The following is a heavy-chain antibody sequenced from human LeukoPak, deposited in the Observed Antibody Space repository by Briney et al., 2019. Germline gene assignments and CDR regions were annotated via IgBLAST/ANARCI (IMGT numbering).Heavy chain of an antibody. D-gene: IGHD1-26*01. CDR3: ARDPGIVGAAFVDY. Sequence: GASVKVSCKASGYTFTSYGISWVRQAPGQGLEWMGWISAYNGNTNYAQKLQGRVTMTTDTSTSTAYMELRSLRSDDTAVYYCARDPGIVGAAFVDYWGQGTLVTVSS. CDR2: ISAYNGNT. CDR1: GYTFTSYG. V-gene: IGHV1-18*01. J-gene: IGHJ4*02.